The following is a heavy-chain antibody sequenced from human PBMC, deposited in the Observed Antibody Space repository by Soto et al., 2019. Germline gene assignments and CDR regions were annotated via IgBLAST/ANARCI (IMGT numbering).Heavy chain of an antibody. CDR1: GFTFSDYY. Sequence: QVQLVESGGGLVKPGGSLRLSCAASGFTFSDYYMSWIRQAPGKGLEWVSYISSSGSTIYYADSVKGRFTISRDNAKNSLYLQMNSLRAEDTAVYYCARDYCSGGSCYSDYYYYSMDVWGQGTTVTVSS. CDR3: ARDYCSGGSCYSDYYYYSMDV. V-gene: IGHV3-11*01. D-gene: IGHD2-15*01. CDR2: ISSSGSTI. J-gene: IGHJ6*02.